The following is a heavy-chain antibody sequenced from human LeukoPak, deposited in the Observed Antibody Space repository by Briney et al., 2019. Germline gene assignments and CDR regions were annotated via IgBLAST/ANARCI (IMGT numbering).Heavy chain of an antibody. CDR2: IYYSGST. CDR3: ARRRGYSYDY. J-gene: IGHJ4*02. CDR1: GGSISSYY. Sequence: PSETLSLTCTVSGGSISSYYWSWIRQPPGKGLEWIGYIYYSGSTNYNPSLTSRVTISVDTSKNQFSLKLSSVTAADTAVYYCARRRGYSYDYRGQGTLVTVSS. V-gene: IGHV4-59*08. D-gene: IGHD5-18*01.